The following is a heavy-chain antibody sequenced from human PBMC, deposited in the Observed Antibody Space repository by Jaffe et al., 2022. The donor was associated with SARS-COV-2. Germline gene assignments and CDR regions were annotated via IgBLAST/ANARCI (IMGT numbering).Heavy chain of an antibody. D-gene: IGHD6-19*01. J-gene: IGHJ4*02. CDR1: GFTFSSYA. CDR3: ARVDSVAPFDY. Sequence: QVQLVESGGGVVQPGRSLRLSCAASGFTFSSYAMHWVRQAPGKGLEWVAVISYDGSNKYYADSVKGRFTISRDNSKNTLYLQMNSLRAEDTAVYYCARVDSVAPFDYWGQGTLVTVSS. V-gene: IGHV3-30-3*01. CDR2: ISYDGSNK.